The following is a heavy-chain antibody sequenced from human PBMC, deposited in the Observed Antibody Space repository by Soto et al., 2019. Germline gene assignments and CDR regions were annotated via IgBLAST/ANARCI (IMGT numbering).Heavy chain of an antibody. D-gene: IGHD2-2*01. J-gene: IGHJ5*02. Sequence: SETLSLTGTVSVGSMSNYYWSWLRQPPGKGLEWIGYIYHSGNANYHPSVRGRVTISIDTSKNQFSLKLNSVTAADTAVYYCARGGHYQLLYWFDPWGQGTLVTAPQ. CDR1: VGSMSNYY. V-gene: IGHV4-59*01. CDR2: IYHSGNA. CDR3: ARGGHYQLLYWFDP.